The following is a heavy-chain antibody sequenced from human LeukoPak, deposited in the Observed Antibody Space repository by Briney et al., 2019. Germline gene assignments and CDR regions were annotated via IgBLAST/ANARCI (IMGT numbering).Heavy chain of an antibody. CDR3: SRSLDY. CDR1: GFTFSNYA. V-gene: IGHV3-23*01. CDR2: ISGDSGGT. J-gene: IGHJ4*02. Sequence: GGSLRLSCVASGFTFSNYAMSWVRQAPGKGLEWVSGISGDSGGTNYADSVKGRFTISRDNSKNSLYLQMNSLRAEDTAVYYCSRSLDYWGQGALVSVSS.